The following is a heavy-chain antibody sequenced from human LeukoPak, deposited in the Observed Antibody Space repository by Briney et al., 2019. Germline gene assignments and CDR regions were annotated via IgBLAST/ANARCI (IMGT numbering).Heavy chain of an antibody. CDR1: GGSISSDGYY. V-gene: IGHV4-31*03. Sequence: SQTLSLTCTVSGGSISSDGYYWGWIRQHPGKGLEWIGHIYYSGSTYYNPSLKSRVTISVDTSKNRFSLKLTSVTAADTAVYYCARAPVRDDSSGYYFRSWGQGTLVTVSS. CDR3: ARAPVRDDSSGYYFRS. J-gene: IGHJ4*02. D-gene: IGHD3-22*01. CDR2: IYYSGST.